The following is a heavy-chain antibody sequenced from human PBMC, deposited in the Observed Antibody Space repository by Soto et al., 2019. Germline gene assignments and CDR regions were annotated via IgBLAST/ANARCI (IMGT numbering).Heavy chain of an antibody. Sequence: AASVKVSCKASGGTFSSYAISWVRQAPGQGLEWMGGIIPIFGTANYAQKFQGRVTITADKSTSTAYMELSSLRSEDTAVYYCARVGCSSTSCYGIWGWFDPWGQGTLVTVS. CDR3: ARVGCSSTSCYGIWGWFDP. V-gene: IGHV1-69*06. CDR1: GGTFSSYA. D-gene: IGHD2-2*01. CDR2: IIPIFGTA. J-gene: IGHJ5*02.